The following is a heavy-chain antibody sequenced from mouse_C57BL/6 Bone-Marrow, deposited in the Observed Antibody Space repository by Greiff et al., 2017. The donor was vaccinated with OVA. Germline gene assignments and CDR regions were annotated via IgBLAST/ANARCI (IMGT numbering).Heavy chain of an antibody. CDR2: IYPRSGNT. Sequence: QVQLQQSGAELARPGASVKLSCKASGYTFTSYGISWVKQRTGQGLEWIGEIYPRSGNTYYNEKFKGKATLTADKSSSTAYMELRSLTSEDSAVYVCARRHYYGSSVYAMDYWGQGTSVTVSS. CDR3: ARRHYYGSSVYAMDY. CDR1: GYTFTSYG. D-gene: IGHD1-1*01. J-gene: IGHJ4*01. V-gene: IGHV1-81*01.